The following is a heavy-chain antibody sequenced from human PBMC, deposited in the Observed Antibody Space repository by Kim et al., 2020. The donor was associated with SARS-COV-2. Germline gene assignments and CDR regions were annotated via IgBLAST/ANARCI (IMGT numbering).Heavy chain of an antibody. CDR1: GFTFSSYA. D-gene: IGHD6-13*01. CDR2: ISYDGSNK. Sequence: GGSLRLSCAASGFTFSSYAMHWVRQAPGKGLEWVAVISYDGSNKYYADSVKGRFTISRDNSKNTLYLQMNSLRAEDTAVYYCAILAAAGIFDYWGQGTLVTVSS. CDR3: AILAAAGIFDY. V-gene: IGHV3-30-3*01. J-gene: IGHJ4*02.